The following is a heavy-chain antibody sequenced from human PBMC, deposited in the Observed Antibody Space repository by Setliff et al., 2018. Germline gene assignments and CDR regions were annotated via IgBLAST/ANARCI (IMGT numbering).Heavy chain of an antibody. J-gene: IGHJ4*02. V-gene: IGHV4-61*09. D-gene: IGHD3-10*01. CDR2: IYTSGST. Sequence: SETLSLTCTVSGDSISSRTYYWSWIRQPAGKGLEWIGHIYTSGSTNYNPSLKSRVTISVDTSKNQFSLKLSSVTAADTAVYYCARDRTYYGSGTYTRYFDYWGQGTLVTVSS. CDR3: ARDRTYYGSGTYTRYFDY. CDR1: GDSISSRTYY.